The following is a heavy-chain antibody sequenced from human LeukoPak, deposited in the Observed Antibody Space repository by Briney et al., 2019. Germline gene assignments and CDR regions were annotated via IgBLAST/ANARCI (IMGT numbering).Heavy chain of an antibody. CDR2: IYYSGST. Sequence: PSQTLSLTCAVSGGSISSGGYSWSWIRQPPGKGLEWIGYIYYSGSTYYNPSLKSRVTISVDTSKNQFSLKLSSVTAADTAVYYCARDLGHSGYEPWGQGTLVTVSS. V-gene: IGHV4-31*11. J-gene: IGHJ5*02. CDR3: ARDLGHSGYEP. CDR1: GGSISSGGYS. D-gene: IGHD5-12*01.